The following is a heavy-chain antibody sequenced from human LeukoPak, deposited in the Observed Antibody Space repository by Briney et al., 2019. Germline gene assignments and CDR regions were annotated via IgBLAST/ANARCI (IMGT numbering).Heavy chain of an antibody. CDR1: GYTFTSYG. CDR3: ASELAAAGTPY. J-gene: IGHJ4*02. D-gene: IGHD6-13*01. V-gene: IGHV1-18*01. CDR2: ISAYNGNT. Sequence: ASVKVSCKASGYTFTSYGISWVRQAPGQGLEWMGWISAYNGNTNCAQKLQGRVTMTTDTSTSTAYMELRSLRSDDTAVYYCASELAAAGTPYWGQGTLVTVSS.